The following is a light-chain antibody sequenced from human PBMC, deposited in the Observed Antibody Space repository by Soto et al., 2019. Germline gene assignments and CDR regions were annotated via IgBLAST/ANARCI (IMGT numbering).Light chain of an antibody. CDR1: QSVSSY. Sequence: EIVLTQSPATLSLSPGEGATLSCRASQSVSSYLTWYQQRPGQAPRLLIYDASNRATGIPARFSGSGSGTDFTLPIRSLEPEDFAVYYCQQRSDWPLTFGGGTKVEIK. V-gene: IGKV3-11*01. J-gene: IGKJ4*01. CDR2: DAS. CDR3: QQRSDWPLT.